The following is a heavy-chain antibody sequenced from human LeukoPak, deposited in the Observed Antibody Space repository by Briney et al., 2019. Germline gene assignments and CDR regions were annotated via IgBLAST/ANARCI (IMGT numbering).Heavy chain of an antibody. CDR1: GFTFSSYA. V-gene: IGHV3-30*14. CDR3: ARTSPTVITSSDL. CDR2: ISYDGSSK. Sequence: GGSLRLSCAASGFTFSSYAMHWVRQAPGKGLEWVAVISYDGSSKYYADSVKGRFTSSRDNSKNTLYLQMNSLRAEDTAVYYCARTSPTVITSSDLWGRGTLVTVSS. D-gene: IGHD4-17*01. J-gene: IGHJ2*01.